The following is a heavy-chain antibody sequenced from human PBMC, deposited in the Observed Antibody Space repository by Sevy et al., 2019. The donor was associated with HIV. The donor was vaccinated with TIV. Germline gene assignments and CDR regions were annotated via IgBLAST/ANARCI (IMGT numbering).Heavy chain of an antibody. CDR1: GFTFNSYW. V-gene: IGHV3-7*01. CDR2: IKQDGSEK. D-gene: IGHD4-17*01. CDR3: AREGSPYATYYYYYGMDV. Sequence: GGSLRLSCAASGFTFNSYWMSWVRQAPGKGLEWVANIKQDGSEKYYVDSVKGRFTNSGDNSQNSLFLQMNTLRAEDTAVYYCAREGSPYATYYYYYGMDVWGQGTTVTVSS. J-gene: IGHJ6*02.